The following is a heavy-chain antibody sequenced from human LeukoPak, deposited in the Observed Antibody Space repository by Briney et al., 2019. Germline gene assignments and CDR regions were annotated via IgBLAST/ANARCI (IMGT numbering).Heavy chain of an antibody. D-gene: IGHD6-13*01. V-gene: IGHV3-23*01. Sequence: GGSLRLSCAASGFAFSDYSMNWVRQAPGKGLEWVSDISGSGGSTYYADSVKGRFSISRDNSKNTLYLQMDSLRAEDTAVYYCAKRVHTSSWYAAFDYWGQGTLVTVSS. CDR1: GFAFSDYS. CDR3: AKRVHTSSWYAAFDY. CDR2: ISGSGGST. J-gene: IGHJ4*02.